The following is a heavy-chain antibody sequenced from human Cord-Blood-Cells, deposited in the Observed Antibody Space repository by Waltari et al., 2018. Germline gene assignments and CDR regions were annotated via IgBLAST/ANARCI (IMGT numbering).Heavy chain of an antibody. Sequence: EVQLVQSGAEVKKPGESLKISCKGSGYSFTSYWIGWVRQMPGKGLEWMGIIYPGDSDTRHSPSFQGTVPIPADKSISTAYLQWSSLKASDTAMYYWARSRDYTFLGRNVWGKGTTVTVSS. D-gene: IGHD3-16*01. CDR1: GYSFTSYW. J-gene: IGHJ6*04. V-gene: IGHV5-51*01. CDR2: IYPGDSDT. CDR3: ARSRDYTFLGRNV.